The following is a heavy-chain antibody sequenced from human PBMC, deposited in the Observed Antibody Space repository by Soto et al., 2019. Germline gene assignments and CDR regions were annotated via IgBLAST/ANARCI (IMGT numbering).Heavy chain of an antibody. CDR1: GYSFTGYS. Sequence: ASVKVSCKASGYSFTGYSIHWARQTPGQGLEWMGWISPNSGNTHFSQSFQGRVTMARDTSITTAYMDLSGLRSDDTAVYYCAREYCSGVGCSPYFDYWGQGTLVTVSS. CDR3: AREYCSGVGCSPYFDY. D-gene: IGHD2-15*01. CDR2: ISPNSGNT. J-gene: IGHJ4*02. V-gene: IGHV1-2*02.